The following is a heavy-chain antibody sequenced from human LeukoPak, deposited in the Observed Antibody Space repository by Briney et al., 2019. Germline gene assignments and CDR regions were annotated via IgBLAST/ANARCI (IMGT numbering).Heavy chain of an antibody. J-gene: IGHJ4*02. CDR3: ARDQMVVTAIPLDY. V-gene: IGHV3-33*01. CDR2: IWYDGRNK. D-gene: IGHD2-21*02. CDR1: GFTFSRYG. Sequence: PGGSLRLSCAASGFTFSRYGMHWVRQAPGKGLEGLAVIWYDGRNKDYADSVKGRFTIPRDNSKNTVFLQMNSLGVEDTAVYYCARDQMVVTAIPLDYWGQGTLVTVSS.